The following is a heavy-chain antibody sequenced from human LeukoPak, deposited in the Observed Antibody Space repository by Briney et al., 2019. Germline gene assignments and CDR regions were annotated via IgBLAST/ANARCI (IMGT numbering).Heavy chain of an antibody. CDR2: INTDGTVT. J-gene: IGHJ4*02. CDR1: GYTFGKYW. D-gene: IGHD6-19*01. CDR3: ATKQWLAPPPDS. Sequence: GGSLRLSCAASGYTFGKYWMLWVRQAPGKGLESVSRINTDGTVTTYADSVKGRFTVSRDNADNTMFLQMNSVRDEDTAVYYCATKQWLAPPPDSWGQGTPVTVSS. V-gene: IGHV3-74*01.